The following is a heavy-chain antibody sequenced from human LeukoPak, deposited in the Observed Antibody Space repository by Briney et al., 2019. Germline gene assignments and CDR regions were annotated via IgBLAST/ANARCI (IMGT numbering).Heavy chain of an antibody. CDR2: IYYYIGKK. CDR1: AGSLSTIDYY. CDR3: ARHFPQVAEFDY. J-gene: IGHJ4*02. D-gene: IGHD5-12*01. Sequence: SDTLSLTCTVSAGSLSTIDYYWGLISPPPGTGMERIGTIYYYIGKKYFSPSRSSPFTMSTYTSNNHISLTLSSVTAADTGVYYCARHFPQVAEFDYWGQGTLVTVSS. V-gene: IGHV4-39*01.